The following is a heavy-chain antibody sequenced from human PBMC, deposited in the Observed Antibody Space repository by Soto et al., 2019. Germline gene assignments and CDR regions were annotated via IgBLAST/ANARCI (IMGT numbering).Heavy chain of an antibody. Sequence: SETPSLTCAVCGGSFCGYYWSWIRQHPGKGLEWIGEINHSGSTNYNPSLKSRVTISVDTSKNQFSLKLSSVTAADTAVYYCARGHEYSSSPVFDYWGQGTLVTVSS. D-gene: IGHD6-6*01. V-gene: IGHV4-34*01. CDR1: GGSFCGYY. J-gene: IGHJ4*02. CDR3: ARGHEYSSSPVFDY. CDR2: INHSGST.